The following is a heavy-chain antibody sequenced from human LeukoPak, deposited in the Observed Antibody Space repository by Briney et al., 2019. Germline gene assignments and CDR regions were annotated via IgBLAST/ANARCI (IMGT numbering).Heavy chain of an antibody. Sequence: GASVKVSCKASGYTFTSYYMHWVRQAPGQGLEWMGIINPSGGSTSYAQKFQGRVTMTRDTSTSTVYMELSSLRFEDTAVYYCARVKPNYYDSSAYGTFDIWGQGTMVTVSS. J-gene: IGHJ3*02. CDR2: INPSGGST. CDR1: GYTFTSYY. D-gene: IGHD3-22*01. CDR3: ARVKPNYYDSSAYGTFDI. V-gene: IGHV1-46*01.